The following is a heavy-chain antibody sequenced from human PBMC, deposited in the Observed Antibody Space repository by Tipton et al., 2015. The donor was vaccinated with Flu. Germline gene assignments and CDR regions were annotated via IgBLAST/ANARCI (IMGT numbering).Heavy chain of an antibody. CDR2: INPNSGGT. Sequence: QLVQSGAEVKKPGASVKVSCKTSGYTFSTYYMHWLRLAPGQGLEWMGRINPNSGGTDYAQKFQGRVAMTRDMSISTVYMELSRLRSDDTAIYYCARAALGPGGNYFGPWGQGTLVTVSS. V-gene: IGHV1-2*06. CDR1: GYTFSTYY. D-gene: IGHD1-7*01. CDR3: ARAALGPGGNYFGP. J-gene: IGHJ5*02.